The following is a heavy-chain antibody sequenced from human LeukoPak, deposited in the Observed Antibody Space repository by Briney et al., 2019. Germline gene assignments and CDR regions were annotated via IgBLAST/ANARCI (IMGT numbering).Heavy chain of an antibody. CDR2: IKHDGRER. CDR3: ARGGRSLWFADLLTN. D-gene: IGHD3-10*01. V-gene: IGHV3-7*01. J-gene: IGHJ4*02. Sequence: PGGSLRLSCEGSGFTFSNYWMVWVRQAPGKGLEWVANIKHDGRERHFVDSVKGRFSISRDNAHNSLYLDMNNLRPEDTALYFCARGGRSLWFADLLTNWGQGILVAVSS. CDR1: GFTFSNYW.